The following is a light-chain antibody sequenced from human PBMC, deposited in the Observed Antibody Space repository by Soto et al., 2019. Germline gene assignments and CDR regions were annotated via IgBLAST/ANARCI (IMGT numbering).Light chain of an antibody. CDR2: EGN. CDR3: CSYAGFSTFV. J-gene: IGLJ1*01. CDR1: SSDVGGYNY. V-gene: IGLV2-23*03. Sequence: QSALTQPASVSGSPGQLITISCTGTSSDVGGYNYVSWYQQHPGKAPKLMIYEGNKRPSGVSNRFSGSKSGNTASLTISGLQAEDEADYYCCSYAGFSTFVFGIGTKVTVL.